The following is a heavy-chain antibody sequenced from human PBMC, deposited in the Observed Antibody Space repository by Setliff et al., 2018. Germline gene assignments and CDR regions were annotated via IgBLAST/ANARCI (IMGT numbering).Heavy chain of an antibody. Sequence: KTSETLSLTCNVSGGSISGYYWTWIRQTPEMGLEWIGHIHSSGNTHINPSPGSRVSMSVDTYQNQCSLKVSSMTSADTAVYYCVRGGSAWAWHYQLWGRGVLVTVSS. CDR1: GGSISGYY. V-gene: IGHV4-59*01. CDR2: IHSSGNT. D-gene: IGHD3-16*01. J-gene: IGHJ2*01. CDR3: VRGGSAWAWHYQL.